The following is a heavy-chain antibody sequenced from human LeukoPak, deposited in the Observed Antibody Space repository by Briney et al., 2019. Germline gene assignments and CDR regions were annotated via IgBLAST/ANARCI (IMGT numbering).Heavy chain of an antibody. CDR1: GFTFSSYD. CDR3: ARDLNLVCLDY. CDR2: IWFDGSNK. Sequence: GGSLRLSCAVSGFTFSSYDIRGVRQAPGKGLEWVALIWFDGSNKYYADSVKGRFSISRDNSKNTLYLQMNSLRADDTAVYYCARDLNLVCLDYWGQGTLVTVSS. J-gene: IGHJ4*02. D-gene: IGHD3-9*01. V-gene: IGHV3-33*01.